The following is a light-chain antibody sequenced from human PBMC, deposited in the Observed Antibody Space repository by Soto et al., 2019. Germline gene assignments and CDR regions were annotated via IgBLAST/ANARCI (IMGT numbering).Light chain of an antibody. V-gene: IGKV1-39*01. CDR2: DAS. Sequence: DIQMTQSPPALSAFVGDRVTITCRASQNIDTYLNWYQQKPGKAPELLIHDASSLQSGVPSRFSGSGSGADFTLTIGSLQPEDFAVYYCQQYYSTPLTFGGGTKVEIK. CDR1: QNIDTY. J-gene: IGKJ4*01. CDR3: QQYYSTPLT.